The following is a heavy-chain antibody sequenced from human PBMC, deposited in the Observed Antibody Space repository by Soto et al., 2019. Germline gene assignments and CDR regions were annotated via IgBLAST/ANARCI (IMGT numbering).Heavy chain of an antibody. J-gene: IGHJ6*03. CDR2: IYPDDSDT. V-gene: IGHV5-51*01. D-gene: IGHD6-6*01. CDR3: ARRSSSSHYYYYMDV. CDR1: GYSFTSYW. Sequence: PGESLKISCKGSGYSFTSYWIGWVRQMPGKGLEWMGIIYPDDSDTTYSPSFQGQVTISADKSISTAYLQWSSLKASDTAMYYCARRSSSSHYYYYMDVWGKGTTVTVSS.